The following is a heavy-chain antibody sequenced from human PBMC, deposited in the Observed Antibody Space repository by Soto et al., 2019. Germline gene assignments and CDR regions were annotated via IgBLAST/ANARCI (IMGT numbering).Heavy chain of an antibody. J-gene: IGHJ6*02. Sequence: PSETLSLTCGVSGGSISSGGYSWSWIRQPPGKGLEWIGSIYRSGSTYYNPSLRSRVTISVDRSKTQFSLKLRSVIAADTAVYYCAPGFVGSGSYYEIRSYGMDVWGQGTPVTVSS. D-gene: IGHD3-10*01. CDR2: IYRSGST. CDR1: GGSISSGGYS. V-gene: IGHV4-30-2*01. CDR3: APGFVGSGSYYEIRSYGMDV.